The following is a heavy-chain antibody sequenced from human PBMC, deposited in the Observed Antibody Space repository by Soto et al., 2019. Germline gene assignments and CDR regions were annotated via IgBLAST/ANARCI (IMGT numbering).Heavy chain of an antibody. D-gene: IGHD3-16*01. CDR3: ARDTEPTSGGIDY. CDR1: GGSINSADYY. J-gene: IGHJ4*02. CDR2: IYFRGST. V-gene: IGHV4-31*03. Sequence: QVQLQESGPGLVKPSQTLSLTCTVSGGSINSADYYWTWVRQAPGKGLEWVADIYFRGSTKYSASLKSRLTISLDTSKNQFSLKLSSVTPADTATYYCARDTEPTSGGIDYWGQGTLVTVSS.